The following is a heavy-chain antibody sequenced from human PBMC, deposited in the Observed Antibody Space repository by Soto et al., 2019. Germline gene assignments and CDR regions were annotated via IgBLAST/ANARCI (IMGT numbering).Heavy chain of an antibody. CDR2: ISGSGGST. Sequence: PGGSLRLACAASGFTFSSYAMSWVRQAPGKGLEWVSAISGSGGSTYYADSVKGRFTISRDNSKNTLYLQMNSLRAEDTAVYYCAKDLYSSSWPPYDYWGQGTLVTVSS. D-gene: IGHD6-13*01. J-gene: IGHJ4*02. V-gene: IGHV3-23*01. CDR3: AKDLYSSSWPPYDY. CDR1: GFTFSSYA.